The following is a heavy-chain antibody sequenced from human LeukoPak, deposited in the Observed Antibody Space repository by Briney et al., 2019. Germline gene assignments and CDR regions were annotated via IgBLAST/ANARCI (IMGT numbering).Heavy chain of an antibody. V-gene: IGHV4-59*08. D-gene: IGHD3-22*01. CDR2: IYYSGST. J-gene: IGHJ3*02. Sequence: SETLSLTCTVSGGSISSYYWSWIRQPPGKGLEWIGYIYYSGSTNYNPSLKSRVTISVDTSKNQFSLKLSSVTAADTAVYYCERRGVSTYYYDSSGYYYAFDIWGQGTMVTVSS. CDR1: GGSISSYY. CDR3: ERRGVSTYYYDSSGYYYAFDI.